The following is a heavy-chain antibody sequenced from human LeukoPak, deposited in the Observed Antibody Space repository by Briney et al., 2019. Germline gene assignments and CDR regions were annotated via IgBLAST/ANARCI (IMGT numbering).Heavy chain of an antibody. CDR3: ARDIFYDSSGSRGDAFDI. D-gene: IGHD3-22*01. CDR1: GFTFDDYG. V-gene: IGHV3-20*04. Sequence: GGSLRLSCAASGFTFDDYGMSWVRQAPGKGLEWVSGINWNGGSTGYADSVKGRFTISRDNAKNSLYLQMNSLRAEDTALYYCARDIFYDSSGSRGDAFDIWGQGTMDTVSS. J-gene: IGHJ3*02. CDR2: INWNGGST.